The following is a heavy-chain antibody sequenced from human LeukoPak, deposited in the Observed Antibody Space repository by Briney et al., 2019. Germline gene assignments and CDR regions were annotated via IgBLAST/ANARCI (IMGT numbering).Heavy chain of an antibody. CDR3: ARDRPRYCSGITCPLDY. J-gene: IGHJ4*02. CDR2: IKQDGSEK. V-gene: IGHV3-7*03. CDR1: GFTFSSYA. D-gene: IGHD2-15*01. Sequence: GRSLRLSCAASGFTFSSYAMHWVRQAPGKGLEWVANIKQDGSEKYYVDSVKGRFTISRDNAKNSLYLQMNSLRAEDTAVYYCARDRPRYCSGITCPLDYWGQGTLVTVSS.